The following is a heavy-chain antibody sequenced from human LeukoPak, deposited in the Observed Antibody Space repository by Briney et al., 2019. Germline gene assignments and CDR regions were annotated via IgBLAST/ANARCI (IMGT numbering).Heavy chain of an antibody. CDR2: IKQDGSEK. J-gene: IGHJ4*02. D-gene: IGHD3-10*01. Sequence: PGGSLRLSCAASGFTFSSYWMSWVRQAPGQGLEWVANIKQDGSEKYYVDSLKGRFTISRDNAKNSLCLQMNSLRAEDTAVYYCARVRSYYASGTYWYHFDYWGQGTLVTVSS. CDR3: ARVRSYYASGTYWYHFDY. V-gene: IGHV3-7*01. CDR1: GFTFSSYW.